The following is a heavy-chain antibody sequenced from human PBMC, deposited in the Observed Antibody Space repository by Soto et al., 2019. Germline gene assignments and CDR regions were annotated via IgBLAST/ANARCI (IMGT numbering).Heavy chain of an antibody. D-gene: IGHD3-9*01. Sequence: ASVKVSCKVSGYTLTELSMHWVRQAPGKGLEWMGGFDPEDGETIYAQKFQGRVTMTEDTSTDTAYMELSSLRSEDTAVYYCATGGQPYYDILTGYRAFDIWGQGTMVTVSS. CDR3: ATGGQPYYDILTGYRAFDI. J-gene: IGHJ3*02. CDR2: FDPEDGET. CDR1: GYTLTELS. V-gene: IGHV1-24*01.